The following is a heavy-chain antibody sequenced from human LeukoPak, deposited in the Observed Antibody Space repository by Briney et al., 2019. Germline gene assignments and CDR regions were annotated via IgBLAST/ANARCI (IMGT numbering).Heavy chain of an antibody. CDR3: AREWTSGDGSGYPYYFDY. CDR1: GGSMSSFY. D-gene: IGHD3-22*01. Sequence: SETLSLICTVSGGSMSSFYWDWIRQPAGKGLQWIGRIYTSGVTNYNPSLKSRVTMSVDTSKNQFSLKLSSVTAADTAVYHCAREWTSGDGSGYPYYFDYWGPGTLVTVSS. V-gene: IGHV4-4*07. CDR2: IYTSGVT. J-gene: IGHJ4*02.